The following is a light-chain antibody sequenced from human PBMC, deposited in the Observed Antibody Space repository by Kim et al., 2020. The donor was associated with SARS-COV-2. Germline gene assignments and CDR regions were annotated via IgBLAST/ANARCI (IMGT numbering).Light chain of an antibody. CDR2: DAS. CDR1: QDISNY. CDR3: QLYNNPPLT. Sequence: DIQMTQSPSSLSASVGDRVTITCQASQDISNYLNWYQQKPGKAPKLLIYDASNLETGVPSRFSGSGSGTDFTFTISSLQPEVVATYFRQLYNNPPLTFGGGTKVDIK. J-gene: IGKJ4*01. V-gene: IGKV1-33*01.